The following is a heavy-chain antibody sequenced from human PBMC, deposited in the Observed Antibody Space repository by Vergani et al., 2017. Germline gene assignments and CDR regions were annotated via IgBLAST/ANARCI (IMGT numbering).Heavy chain of an antibody. CDR2: INHSGST. Sequence: QVQLQQWGAGLLKPSETLSLTCAVYGGSFSGYYWSWIRQPPGKGLEWIGEINHSGSTNYNPSLKSRVTISVDTSKNQFSLKLSSVTAADTAVYYCASLQIWCGELIFDYWGQGTLVTVSS. CDR1: GGSFSGYY. D-gene: IGHD3-10*01. V-gene: IGHV4-34*01. CDR3: ASLQIWCGELIFDY. J-gene: IGHJ4*02.